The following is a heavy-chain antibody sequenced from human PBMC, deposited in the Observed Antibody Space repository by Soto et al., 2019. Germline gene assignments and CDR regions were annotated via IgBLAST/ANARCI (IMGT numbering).Heavy chain of an antibody. D-gene: IGHD6-19*01. J-gene: IGHJ4*02. V-gene: IGHV3-30*03. CDR2: ISNDGRNE. CDR1: GFTFSTYG. Sequence: QVQLVESGGGVVQPGRSLRLSCAASGFTFSTYGMHWVRQAPGKGLEWVAVISNDGRNEYYADSVKGRFTISRDNSKNTLYLQMNSLRPEDTAIYSCARRSSSTGGWWTIDYWGQGTLVTVSS. CDR3: ARRSSSTGGWWTIDY.